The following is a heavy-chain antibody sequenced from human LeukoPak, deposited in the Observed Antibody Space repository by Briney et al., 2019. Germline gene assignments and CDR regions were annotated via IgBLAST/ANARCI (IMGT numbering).Heavy chain of an antibody. J-gene: IGHJ4*02. CDR3: ARDRNYYDSSGYSKTVDY. D-gene: IGHD3-22*01. CDR1: GFTFSSYS. CDR2: MSSSSNYI. V-gene: IGHV3-21*01. Sequence: GGSLRLSCAASGFTFSSYSMNWVRQAPGEGLEWVSSMSSSSNYIYYADSVKGRFTISRDNAKNSPYLQMNSLRAEDTAVYYCARDRNYYDSSGYSKTVDYWGQGTLVTVSS.